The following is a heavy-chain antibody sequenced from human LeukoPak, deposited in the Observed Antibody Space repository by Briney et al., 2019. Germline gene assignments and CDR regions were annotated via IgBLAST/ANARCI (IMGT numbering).Heavy chain of an antibody. D-gene: IGHD2-2*01. J-gene: IGHJ5*02. V-gene: IGHV1-69*01. Sequence: SVKVSCKASGGTFSSYAISWVRQAPGQGLGWMGGIIPIFGTANYAQKFQGRVTITADESTSTAYMELSSLRSEDTAVYYCARVDCSSTSCYRRESDNWFDPWGQGTLVTVSS. CDR1: GGTFSSYA. CDR3: ARVDCSSTSCYRRESDNWFDP. CDR2: IIPIFGTA.